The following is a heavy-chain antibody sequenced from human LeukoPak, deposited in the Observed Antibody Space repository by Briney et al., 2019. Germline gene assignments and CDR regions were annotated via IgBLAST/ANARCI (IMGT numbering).Heavy chain of an antibody. V-gene: IGHV1-18*01. D-gene: IGHD1-1*01. CDR3: ARDGNYFYYMDV. Sequence: GASVKVSCKASGYTFRNYGINWVRQAPGQGLEWMGWISGDNGNTNYAQKVQGRVTMTRDTSTSTAYTELRSLRSDDTAVYYCARDGNYFYYMDVWGKGTTVTVSS. CDR2: ISGDNGNT. J-gene: IGHJ6*03. CDR1: GYTFRNYG.